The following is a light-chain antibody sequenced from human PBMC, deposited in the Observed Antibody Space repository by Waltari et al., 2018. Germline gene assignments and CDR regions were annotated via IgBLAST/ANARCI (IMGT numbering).Light chain of an antibody. J-gene: IGKJ1*01. CDR2: KAS. CDR3: QQYNSHSGT. Sequence: IQMTQSPSTLSASLVDRVAITCRASQSISSWLAWYQHKPGKAPKVLIYKASSLETGVPSRFSGSGSGTEFTLTISSLQPEDFATYYCQQYNSHSGTFGQGTKVEIK. V-gene: IGKV1-5*03. CDR1: QSISSW.